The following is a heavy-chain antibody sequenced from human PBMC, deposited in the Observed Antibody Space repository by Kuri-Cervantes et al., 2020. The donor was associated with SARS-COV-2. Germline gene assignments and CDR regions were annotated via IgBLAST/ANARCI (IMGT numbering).Heavy chain of an antibody. J-gene: IGHJ4*02. CDR3: ARGVVGYCSGGSCYYFDY. D-gene: IGHD2-15*01. CDR2: INHSGST. V-gene: IGHV4-34*01. CDR1: GGSFSGYY. Sequence: SETLSLTCAVYGGSFSGYYWSWIRQPPGKGLEWIGEINHSGSTNYNPSLKGRVTISVDTSKNQFSLKLSSVTAADTAVYYCARGVVGYCSGGSCYYFDYWGQGTLVTVSS.